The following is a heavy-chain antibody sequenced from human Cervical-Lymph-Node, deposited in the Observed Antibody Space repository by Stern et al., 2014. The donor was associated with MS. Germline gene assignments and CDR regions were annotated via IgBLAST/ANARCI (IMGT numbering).Heavy chain of an antibody. CDR1: GGTFSSNT. V-gene: IGHV1-69*08. D-gene: IGHD2-15*01. CDR3: AREQLAAILGYWYFDL. J-gene: IGHJ2*01. CDR2: IIPTLGKT. Sequence: QVQLVQSGPEVKKPGSSGTVSCKASGGTFSSNTISWVRQAPGQGPEWMGRIIPTLGKTNYVQKFQGRVTITADKSTDTVYMDLSSLRSDDTAVYFCAREQLAAILGYWYFDLWGRGTLVTVSS.